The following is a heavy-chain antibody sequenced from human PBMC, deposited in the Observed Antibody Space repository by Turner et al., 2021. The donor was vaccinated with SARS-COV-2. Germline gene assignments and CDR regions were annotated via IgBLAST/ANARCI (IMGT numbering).Heavy chain of an antibody. V-gene: IGHV3-30*18. J-gene: IGHJ4*02. D-gene: IGHD2-15*01. Sequence: QVQLVESGGGVFQPGRSLSLSCAASGFTFSSYGMHWVRQAPGKGLEWVAVISYDGSNKYYADSVKGRFTISRDISKSTLYLQMNSLRAEDTAVYYCAKVVSPYCSGGSCYSSPADYWGQGTLVTVSS. CDR1: GFTFSSYG. CDR2: ISYDGSNK. CDR3: AKVVSPYCSGGSCYSSPADY.